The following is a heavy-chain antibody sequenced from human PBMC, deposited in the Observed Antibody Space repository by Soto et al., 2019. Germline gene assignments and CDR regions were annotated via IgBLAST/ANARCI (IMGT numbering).Heavy chain of an antibody. V-gene: IGHV5-51*01. CDR1: GYSLSDYW. Sequence: GESLKISCEAFGYSLSDYWIAWVRQTPGRGLEWMGIIYPADSDTRYNPSFQGQVTISVDKSTNTAYLQWSSLKASDTAMYYCARHYGVELGTIRGPPSYDILTGEVFDPWGQGTLVTVSS. CDR2: IYPADSDT. CDR3: ARHYGVELGTIRGPPSYDILTGEVFDP. J-gene: IGHJ5*02. D-gene: IGHD3-9*01.